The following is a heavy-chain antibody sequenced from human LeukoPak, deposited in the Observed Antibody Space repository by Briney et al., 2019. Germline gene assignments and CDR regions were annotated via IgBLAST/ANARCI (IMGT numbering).Heavy chain of an antibody. D-gene: IGHD3-22*01. V-gene: IGHV4-39*07. J-gene: IGHJ3*01. CDR1: GGSFRSSHY. Sequence: PSETLSLTCIVSGGSFRSSHYWGWIRQPPGKGLEWIGSIYYGGSTYYNASLRSRVTTSVDTSKNRFSLKLSSVTAADTAVYYCAKSTYYYDTFVDAFDLWGQGTVVTVSS. CDR3: AKSTYYYDTFVDAFDL. CDR2: IYYGGST.